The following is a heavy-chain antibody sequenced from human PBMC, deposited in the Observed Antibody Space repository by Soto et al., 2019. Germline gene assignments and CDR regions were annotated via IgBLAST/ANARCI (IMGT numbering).Heavy chain of an antibody. V-gene: IGHV4-59*01. CDR1: GGSIRRYC. Sequence: SENRCLSCTGSGGSIRRYCWSWSRQPPGKGLEWIGYIYYSGSTNYNPSLKSRVTISVDTSQNQFSLKLSSVTAADTAVYYCARALILTGYYIRDAFDIWGQGTMVT. CDR3: ARALILTGYYIRDAFDI. CDR2: IYYSGST. D-gene: IGHD3-9*01. J-gene: IGHJ3*02.